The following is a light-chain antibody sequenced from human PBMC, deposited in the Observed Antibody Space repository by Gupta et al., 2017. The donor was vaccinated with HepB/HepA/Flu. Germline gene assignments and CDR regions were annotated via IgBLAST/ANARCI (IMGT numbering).Light chain of an antibody. CDR3: QQRSNWPMCS. J-gene: IGKJ2*04. CDR1: QSVGSY. CDR2: DAS. V-gene: IGKV3-11*01. Sequence: EIVLRQSPATLSWSPGVRATLSCRASQSVGSYLAWYQQKPGQAPRLLIYDASNRATGIPARFSGSGSGTDFTLTISSLVPEDFAVYYCQQRSNWPMCSFGQGTKLEIK.